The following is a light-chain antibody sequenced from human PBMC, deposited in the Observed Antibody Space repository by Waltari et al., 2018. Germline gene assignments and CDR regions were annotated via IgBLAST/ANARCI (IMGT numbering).Light chain of an antibody. Sequence: EIVLTQSPGTMSLSPGDRATRSCRASQSVTASQVAWYQQKPGQAPRLLIYGASTRATGTPDRFSGTGSGTDFILTISGLEPEDFAVYFCQQYGSSIPFTFGPGTKV. CDR1: QSVTASQ. J-gene: IGKJ3*01. V-gene: IGKV3-20*01. CDR2: GAS. CDR3: QQYGSSIPFT.